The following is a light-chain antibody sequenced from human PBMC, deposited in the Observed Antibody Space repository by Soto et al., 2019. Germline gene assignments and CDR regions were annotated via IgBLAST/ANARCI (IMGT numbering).Light chain of an antibody. Sequence: EIVLTQSPATLSLSPGERATLSCRASQSIGIYLAWYQQKPGQAPRLLIYDASNRATGIPARFSGSGTGKDFTLTVSGLEPEGFAVYYCQQRTNWPPLTFGGGTKVEMK. CDR3: QQRTNWPPLT. CDR2: DAS. J-gene: IGKJ4*01. CDR1: QSIGIY. V-gene: IGKV3-11*01.